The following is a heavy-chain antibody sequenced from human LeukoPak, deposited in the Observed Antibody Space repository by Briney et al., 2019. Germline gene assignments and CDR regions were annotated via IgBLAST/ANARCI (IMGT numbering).Heavy chain of an antibody. V-gene: IGHV4-4*07. CDR1: GGSISSYY. J-gene: IGHJ5*02. Sequence: PSETLSLTCTVSGGSISSYYWSWIRQPAGKGLEWIGRIYTSGSTNYNPSLKSRVTMSVDTSKNQFSLKLSSVTAADTAVYYCAGYGAHGFLRYFDWLSGSSWFDPWGQGTLVTVSS. CDR2: IYTSGST. CDR3: AGYGAHGFLRYFDWLSGSSWFDP. D-gene: IGHD3-9*01.